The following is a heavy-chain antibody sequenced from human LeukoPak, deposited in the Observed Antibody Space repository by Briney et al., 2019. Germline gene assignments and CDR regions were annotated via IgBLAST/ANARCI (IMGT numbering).Heavy chain of an antibody. D-gene: IGHD3-10*01. V-gene: IGHV3-9*01. CDR3: AKDIVPDGSGSYYNEDYYYYMDV. CDR2: ISWSSGSI. J-gene: IGHJ6*03. CDR1: GFTFYVYP. Sequence: GRSLSFSCAASGFTFYVYPMHGLRRAPGKGRKGGSGISWSSGSIGYADSVKGRFTISRDNAKNSMYLQMNSLRAEDTALYYCAKDIVPDGSGSYYNEDYYYYMDVWGKGTTVTVSS.